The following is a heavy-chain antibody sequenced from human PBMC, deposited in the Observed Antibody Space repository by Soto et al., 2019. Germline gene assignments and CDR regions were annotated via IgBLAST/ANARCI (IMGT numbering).Heavy chain of an antibody. CDR1: GFTFSSYS. J-gene: IGHJ6*02. CDR2: ISSSSSYI. CDR3: ARDSRGHNDYYDSSGYYLPHYYYYGMDV. D-gene: IGHD3-22*01. Sequence: GGSLRLSCAASGFTFSSYSMDWVRQAPGKGLEWVSSISSSSSYIYYADSVKGRFTISRDNAKNSLYLQMNSLRAEDTAVYYWARDSRGHNDYYDSSGYYLPHYYYYGMDVWGQGTTVTVSS. V-gene: IGHV3-21*01.